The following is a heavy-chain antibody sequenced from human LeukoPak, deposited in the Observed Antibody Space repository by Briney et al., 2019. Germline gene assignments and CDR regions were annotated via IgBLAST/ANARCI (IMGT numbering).Heavy chain of an antibody. CDR1: GGSISSGGYY. Sequence: TLSLTCTVSGGSISSGGYYWSWIRQHPGKGLEWIGDIYYSGSTYYNPSLKSRVTISVDTSKNQFSLKLSSVTAADTAVYYCARVVAPNNWFDPWGQGTLVTVSS. CDR2: IYYSGST. D-gene: IGHD2-15*01. CDR3: ARVVAPNNWFDP. J-gene: IGHJ5*02. V-gene: IGHV4-31*03.